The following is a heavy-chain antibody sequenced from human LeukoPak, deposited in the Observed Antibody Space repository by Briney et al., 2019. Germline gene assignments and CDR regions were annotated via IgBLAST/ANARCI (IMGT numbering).Heavy chain of an antibody. CDR1: GGTFSSYA. Sequence: SVKVSCKASGGTFSSYAIGWVRQAPGQGLEWMGGIIPIFGTANYAQKFQGRVTITTDESTSTAYMELSSLRSEDTAVYYCARDPGIVAAAGTARLDYYYYMDVWGKGTTVTVSS. V-gene: IGHV1-69*05. D-gene: IGHD6-13*01. J-gene: IGHJ6*03. CDR2: IIPIFGTA. CDR3: ARDPGIVAAAGTARLDYYYYMDV.